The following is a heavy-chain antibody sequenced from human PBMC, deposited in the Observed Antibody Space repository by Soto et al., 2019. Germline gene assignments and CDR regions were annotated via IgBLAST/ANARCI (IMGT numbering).Heavy chain of an antibody. CDR1: GGSISSYY. J-gene: IGHJ5*02. CDR2: IGNKGDYI. V-gene: IGHV3-23*01. Sequence: ETLSLTCTVSGGSISSYYWSWIRQPPGKGLEWVSSIGNKGDYIYHADSVKGRFTISRDNSKNTLFLQMNSLRAEDTAVYYCAKEKISTSCCNWFDPWAREPWSPSPQ. CDR3: AKEKISTSCCNWFDP. D-gene: IGHD2-2*01.